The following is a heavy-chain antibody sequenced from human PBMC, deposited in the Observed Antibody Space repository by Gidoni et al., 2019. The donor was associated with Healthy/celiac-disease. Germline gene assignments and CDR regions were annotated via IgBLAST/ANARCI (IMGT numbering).Heavy chain of an antibody. V-gene: IGHV3-30*04. D-gene: IGHD3-22*01. CDR2: ISYDGTNK. J-gene: IGHJ3*02. CDR3: ARDTGYYDSSGYDDAFEI. CDR1: GFTFRSYA. Sequence: QVQLVESGGGVVQPGRSLRLACAASGFTFRSYAMHWVRQAPGKGREWLAFISYDGTNKYYADSVKGRFTISRYNSKNTLYLQMNSLRAEDTAVYYCARDTGYYDSSGYDDAFEIWGQGTMVTVSS.